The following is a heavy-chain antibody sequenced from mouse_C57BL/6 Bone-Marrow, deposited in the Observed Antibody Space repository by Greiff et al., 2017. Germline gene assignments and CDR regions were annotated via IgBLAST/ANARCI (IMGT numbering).Heavy chain of an antibody. D-gene: IGHD2-4*01. V-gene: IGHV1-50*01. CDR3: ARHDYDGDYYAMDY. J-gene: IGHJ4*01. CDR2: IDPSDSYT. CDR1: GYTFTSYW. Sequence: QVQLQQPGAELVKPGASVKLSCKASGYTFTSYWMQWVKQRPGQGLEWIGEIDPSDSYTNYTQKFKGKATLTVDTSSSKSYMQLSSLTSDDSAVYYCARHDYDGDYYAMDYWGQGTSVTVSS.